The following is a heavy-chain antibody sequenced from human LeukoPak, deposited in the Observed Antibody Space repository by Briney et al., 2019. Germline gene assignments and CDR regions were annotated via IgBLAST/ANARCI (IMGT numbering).Heavy chain of an antibody. CDR3: TRELPREVTLDY. J-gene: IGHJ4*01. CDR2: INTDGSST. CDR1: GFTFISYG. D-gene: IGHD2-21*02. V-gene: IGHV3-74*01. Sequence: GGSLRLSCAASGFTFISYGMQRVRQAPGKGLVWVSRINTDGSSTSYADSVKGRFTVSRDNAKNTVYLQVNSLRAEDTAVYFCTRELPREVTLDYWGQGTLVTVSS.